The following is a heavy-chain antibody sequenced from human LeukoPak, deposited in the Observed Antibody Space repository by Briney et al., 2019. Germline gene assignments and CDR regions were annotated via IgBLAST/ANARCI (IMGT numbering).Heavy chain of an antibody. J-gene: IGHJ5*02. CDR1: GFTFSSYN. CDR3: ARGKTSQNIVTRKTYNWFDP. Sequence: GGSLRLSCAASGFTFSSYNMNWVRQAPGKGLEWVSSISSTSNYVYYADSVKGRFTISRDNAKNSLYLQMKSLRAEDTAVYYCARGKTSQNIVTRKTYNWFDPWGQGTLVTVSS. V-gene: IGHV3-21*01. D-gene: IGHD2/OR15-2a*01. CDR2: ISSTSNYV.